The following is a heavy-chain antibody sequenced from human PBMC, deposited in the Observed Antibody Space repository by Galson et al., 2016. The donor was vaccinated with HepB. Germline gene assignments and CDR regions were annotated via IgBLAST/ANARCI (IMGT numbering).Heavy chain of an antibody. CDR2: IFYNGIS. J-gene: IGHJ6*02. CDR1: GGSINSGGYY. Sequence: TLSLTCTVSGGSINSGGYYWTWIRQHPGKGLEWIGYIFYNGISYYTPSLKSRLTIQLDTSTNQFSLKLNSVTAADTAVYYCACADTGRDGYSYGMDVWGQGTTTTVSS. D-gene: IGHD5-18*01. V-gene: IGHV4-31*03. CDR3: ACADTGRDGYSYGMDV.